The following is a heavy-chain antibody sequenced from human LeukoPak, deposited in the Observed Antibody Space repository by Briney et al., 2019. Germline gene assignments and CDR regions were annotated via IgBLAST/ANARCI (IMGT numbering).Heavy chain of an antibody. CDR3: AREYYYDSSGSYSYYFDY. D-gene: IGHD3-22*01. CDR2: IWYDGNYK. V-gene: IGHV3-33*01. CDR1: GFTFSNYG. Sequence: GGSLRLSCAASGFTFSNYGMHWVRQAPGKGLEWVAVIWYDGNYKYYADSVQGRSTISRDNSKNTLYLQMNSLRAEDTAVYYCAREYYYDSSGSYSYYFDYWGQGTLVTVSS. J-gene: IGHJ4*02.